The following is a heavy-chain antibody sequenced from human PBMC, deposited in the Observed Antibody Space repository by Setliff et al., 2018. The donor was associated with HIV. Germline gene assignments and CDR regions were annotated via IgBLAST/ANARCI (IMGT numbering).Heavy chain of an antibody. J-gene: IGHJ6*03. V-gene: IGHV4-31*03. CDR3: ARVYYYGSPHMDV. CDR2: IYYSGST. Sequence: SETLFLTCTVSGGSISSGGYYWSWNRQHPGKGLEWIGYIYYSGSTYYNPSLKSRVTISVDTSKNQFSLKLSSVTTADTAVYYCARVYYYGSPHMDVWGEGTTVTVSS. D-gene: IGHD3-10*01. CDR1: GGSISSGGYY.